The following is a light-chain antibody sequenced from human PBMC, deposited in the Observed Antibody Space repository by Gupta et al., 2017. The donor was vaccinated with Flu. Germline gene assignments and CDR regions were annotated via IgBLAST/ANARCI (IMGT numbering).Light chain of an antibody. CDR3: NSRDSTDNNQAV. Sequence: TIRITSQRASVRRCYESCYQQTPGQAPDLIIYDNNIRHSGTPDRVSGSNSGNTAAVTITGAPAEEEADYYCNSRDSTDNNQAVFGGGTKLTVL. V-gene: IGLV3-19*01. CDR1: SVRRCY. J-gene: IGLJ2*01. CDR2: DNN.